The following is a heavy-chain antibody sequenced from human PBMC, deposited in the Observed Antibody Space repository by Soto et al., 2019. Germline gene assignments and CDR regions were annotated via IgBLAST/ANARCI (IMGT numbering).Heavy chain of an antibody. D-gene: IGHD3-22*01. Sequence: SVKVSCKASGGTFSSYAISWVRQAPGQGLEWMGGIIPIFGTANYAQKFQGRVTITADESTSTAYMELSSLRSEDTAFYYCAGGGSIVVSTRRLMDVWGKGTTVTVSS. J-gene: IGHJ6*03. CDR3: AGGGSIVVSTRRLMDV. CDR2: IIPIFGTA. V-gene: IGHV1-69*13. CDR1: GGTFSSYA.